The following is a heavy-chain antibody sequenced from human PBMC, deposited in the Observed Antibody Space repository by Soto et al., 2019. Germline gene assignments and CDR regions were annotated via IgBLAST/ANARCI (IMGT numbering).Heavy chain of an antibody. CDR2: INPSGGNT. D-gene: IGHD4-4*01. V-gene: IGHV1-46*01. CDR3: ARGGVWATTVNTSFNSYYYAMDV. Sequence: VASVKVSCKASGYTFTNYYMHWVRQAPGQGLEWMAIINPSGGNTRYAQKFQGRVTVTRDTSTSTIYVELSSLRSEDTAVYYCARGGVWATTVNTSFNSYYYAMDVWGQGTTVTVSS. J-gene: IGHJ6*02. CDR1: GYTFTNYY.